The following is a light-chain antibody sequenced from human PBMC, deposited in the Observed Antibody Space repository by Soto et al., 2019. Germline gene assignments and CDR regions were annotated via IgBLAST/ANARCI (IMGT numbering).Light chain of an antibody. CDR3: QQYNDWYT. CDR2: SAS. CDR1: QSVFTN. J-gene: IGKJ2*01. V-gene: IGKV3-15*01. Sequence: EIVMTQSPATLSVSPGERATVSCRASQSVFTNLAWYQQKPGQAPRLLMYSASIRANGVPARFTGSGSGTEFTLTISSLQSEDFAIYYCQQYNDWYTFGQGTKLEIK.